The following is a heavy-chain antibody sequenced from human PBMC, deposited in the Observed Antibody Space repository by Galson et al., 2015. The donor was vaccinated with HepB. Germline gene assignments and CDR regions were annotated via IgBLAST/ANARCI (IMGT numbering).Heavy chain of an antibody. V-gene: IGHV6-1*01. CDR3: ARDLLYYYDSSGFDAAFDI. J-gene: IGHJ3*02. Sequence: CAISGDSVSSNSAAWNWIRQSPSRGLEWLGRTYYRSKWYNDYAVSVKSRITINPGTSKNQFSLQLNSVTPEDTAVYYCARDLLYYYDSSGFDAAFDIWGQGTMVTVSS. CDR2: TYYRSKWYN. CDR1: GDSVSSNSAA. D-gene: IGHD3-22*01.